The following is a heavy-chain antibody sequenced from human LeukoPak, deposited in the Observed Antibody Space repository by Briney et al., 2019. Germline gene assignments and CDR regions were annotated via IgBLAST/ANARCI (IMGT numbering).Heavy chain of an antibody. D-gene: IGHD3-3*01. CDR2: IYYSGST. V-gene: IGHV4-39*07. CDR1: GGSISSSSYY. CDR3: ARGGPLGLLLHRRGGKFDP. Sequence: SETLSLTCTVSGGSISSSSYYWGWIRQPPGKGLEWIGSIYYSGSTYYNPSLKGRVTISVDTSKNQFSLNLFSVTAADTAVYYCARGGPLGLLLHRRGGKFDPWGQGTLVTVSS. J-gene: IGHJ5*02.